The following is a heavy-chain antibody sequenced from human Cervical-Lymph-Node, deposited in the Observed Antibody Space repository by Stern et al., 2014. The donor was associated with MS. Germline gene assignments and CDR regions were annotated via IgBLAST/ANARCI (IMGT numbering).Heavy chain of an antibody. V-gene: IGHV1-3*01. CDR2: INAGNGNT. CDR1: GYTFTSYA. J-gene: IGHJ6*02. CDR3: ARGRYGDYYYYGMDV. Sequence: QVQLVQSGAEVKKPGASVKVSCKASGYTFTSYAMHWVRQAPGQRLEWMGWINAGNGNTKYSQKFQGRVTITRDTSASTAYMELSSLRSEDTAVYYCARGRYGDYYYYGMDVWGQGTTVTVSS. D-gene: IGHD4-17*01.